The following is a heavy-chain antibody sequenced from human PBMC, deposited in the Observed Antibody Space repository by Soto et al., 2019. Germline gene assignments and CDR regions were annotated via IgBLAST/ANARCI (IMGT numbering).Heavy chain of an antibody. CDR3: ARQGTYTIFGVVISSEDYYYGMDV. V-gene: IGHV5-51*01. CDR1: GYSFTSDW. J-gene: IGHJ6*02. CDR2: IYPGDSDT. D-gene: IGHD3-3*01. Sequence: GGSLKISCSGSGYSFTSDWIGWGRQMPWKGLEWMGIIYPGDSDTRYSPSFQGQVTISADKSISTAYLQWSSLKASDTAMYYCARQGTYTIFGVVISSEDYYYGMDVWGQGTTVTVSS.